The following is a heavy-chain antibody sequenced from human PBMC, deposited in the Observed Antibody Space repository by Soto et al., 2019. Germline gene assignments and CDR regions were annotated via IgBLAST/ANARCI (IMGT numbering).Heavy chain of an antibody. CDR2: ISAYNGNT. CDR1: GYTFTSYG. J-gene: IGHJ4*02. Sequence: ASVKVSCKASGYTFTSYGISWVRQAPGQGLEWMGWISAYNGNTNYAQKLQGRVTMTTDTSTSTAYMELRSLRSDDTAVYYCARVEHPNYDFWSGYYTVPDFDYWGQGTLVTVSS. D-gene: IGHD3-3*01. CDR3: ARVEHPNYDFWSGYYTVPDFDY. V-gene: IGHV1-18*01.